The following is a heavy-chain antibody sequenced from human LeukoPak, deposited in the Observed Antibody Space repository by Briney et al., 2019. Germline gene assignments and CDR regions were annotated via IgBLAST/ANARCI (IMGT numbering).Heavy chain of an antibody. Sequence: KPSETLSLTCTVSGGSVSSGSYYWSWIRQPPGKGLEWIGYIYYSGSTNYNPSLKSRVTISVDTSKNQFSLKLSSVTAADTAVYYCARVIVAGTPRFKMLYYFDYWGQGTLVTVSS. CDR2: IYYSGST. V-gene: IGHV4-61*01. CDR1: GGSVSSGSYY. D-gene: IGHD6-19*01. CDR3: ARVIVAGTPRFKMLYYFDY. J-gene: IGHJ4*02.